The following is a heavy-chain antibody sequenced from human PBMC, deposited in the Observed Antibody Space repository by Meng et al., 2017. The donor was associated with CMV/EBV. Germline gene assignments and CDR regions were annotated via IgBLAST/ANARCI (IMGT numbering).Heavy chain of an antibody. CDR1: GGSVSSGSYY. Sequence: SETLSLTCTVSGGSVSSGSYYWSWIRQPPGKGLEWIGYIYYSGSTNYNTSLKSRVTISVDTSKNQFSLKLSSVTAADTAVYYCARGGCSSTSCLSSWFDPWGQGTLVTVSS. D-gene: IGHD2-2*01. CDR2: IYYSGST. CDR3: ARGGCSSTSCLSSWFDP. J-gene: IGHJ5*02. V-gene: IGHV4-61*01.